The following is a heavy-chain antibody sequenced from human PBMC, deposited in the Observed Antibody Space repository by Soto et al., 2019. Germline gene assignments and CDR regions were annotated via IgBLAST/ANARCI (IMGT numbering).Heavy chain of an antibody. V-gene: IGHV1-69*12. CDR1: GGTFSNHA. Sequence: QVHLVQSGAEVKKPGSSVKVSCKAPGGTFSNHAINWVRQAPGQGLEWMGRIIPIFTTTNYAQKFQGRVNMNADESTTTAYMELSSLKHDDTAVYYCAREVAADGTFREDVFDIWGQGTLVTVSS. D-gene: IGHD6-13*01. CDR3: AREVAADGTFREDVFDI. CDR2: IIPIFTTT. J-gene: IGHJ3*02.